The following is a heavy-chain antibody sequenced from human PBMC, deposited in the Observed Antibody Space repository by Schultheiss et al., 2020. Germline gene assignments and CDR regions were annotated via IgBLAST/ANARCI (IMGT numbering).Heavy chain of an antibody. D-gene: IGHD5-12*01. CDR1: GFTFSSYW. V-gene: IGHV3-74*01. J-gene: IGHJ4*02. CDR2: IVFNSGSE. CDR3: AKAYSGYDLGYFDQ. Sequence: GGSLRLSCAASGFTFSSYWMYWVRQAPGRGLEWVSGIVFNSGSEGYADSVRGRFTISRDRSGNILYLQMTSLMTEDTAVYYCAKAYSGYDLGYFDQWGQGTLVTVSS.